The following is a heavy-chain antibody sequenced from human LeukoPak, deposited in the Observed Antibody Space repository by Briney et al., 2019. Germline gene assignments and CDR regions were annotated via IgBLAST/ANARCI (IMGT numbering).Heavy chain of an antibody. CDR2: IYYSGST. CDR1: GGSISSYY. CDR3: ARVSYSGSGSYYHDY. V-gene: IGHV4-59*01. J-gene: IGHJ4*02. D-gene: IGHD3-10*01. Sequence: SETLSLTCTVSGGSISSYYWSWIRQPPGKGLEWIGYIYYSGSTNYNPSLKSRVTISVDTSKNQFSLKLSSVTAADTAVHYCARVSYSGSGSYYHDYWGQGTLVTVSS.